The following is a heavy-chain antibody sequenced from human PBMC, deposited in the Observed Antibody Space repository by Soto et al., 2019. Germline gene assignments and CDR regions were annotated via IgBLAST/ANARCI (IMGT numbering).Heavy chain of an antibody. CDR3: VKDRPRRTSGYVFDY. D-gene: IGHD5-18*01. Sequence: EVQLLESGGKLVQPGGSLTLSCAASGFTFSTYAMAWFRQAPGKGLEWVSGVSASGLNTDYADPVKGRFYISRDNSKNTVSLHMNSLRAEDTALYYCVKDRPRRTSGYVFDYWGQGTPVTVSS. J-gene: IGHJ4*02. CDR1: GFTFSTYA. CDR2: VSASGLNT. V-gene: IGHV3-23*01.